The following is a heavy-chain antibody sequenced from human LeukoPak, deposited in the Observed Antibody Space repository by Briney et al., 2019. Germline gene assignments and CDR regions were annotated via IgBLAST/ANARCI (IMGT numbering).Heavy chain of an antibody. Sequence: SVKVSCTASGGTFSSYAISWVRQAPGQGLEWMGGIIPIFGTANYAQKFQGRVTITADVSTSTAYMELSSLRSEDTAVYYCARDLNWNHGPYMDVWGKGTTVTVSS. CDR3: ARDLNWNHGPYMDV. J-gene: IGHJ6*03. CDR1: GGTFSSYA. CDR2: IIPIFGTA. D-gene: IGHD1-14*01. V-gene: IGHV1-69*13.